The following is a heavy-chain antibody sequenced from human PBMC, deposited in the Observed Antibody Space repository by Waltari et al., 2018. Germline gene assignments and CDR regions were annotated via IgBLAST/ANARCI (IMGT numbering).Heavy chain of an antibody. CDR1: GYTFIDYY. V-gene: IGHV1-2*04. Sequence: QVQLVQSGAEVKKPGASVKVSCKSSGYTFIDYYIHWVRQAPGPGLEWMAWIKPNSRVTNYGQKFQGWVTLTRDKSINTVYMELSSLKSDDTAVYYCAREGDTAVDTNWFDSWGQGTLVTVSS. CDR2: IKPNSRVT. D-gene: IGHD5-18*01. CDR3: AREGDTAVDTNWFDS. J-gene: IGHJ5*01.